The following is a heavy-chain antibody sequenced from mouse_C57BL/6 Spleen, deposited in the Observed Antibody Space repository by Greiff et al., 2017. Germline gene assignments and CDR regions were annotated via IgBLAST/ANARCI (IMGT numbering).Heavy chain of an antibody. D-gene: IGHD2-1*01. CDR3: ARTPYGNYGDFDY. Sequence: EVKLQESVAELVKPGASVKLSCTASGFNIKDNYMHWVKQRTEQGLEGIGRIDPEDGETKYAPKFQGKATITADTSSNTAYLQRSSLTSEDTAVYYCARTPYGNYGDFDYGGQGTTLTVSS. V-gene: IGHV14-2*01. CDR1: GFNIKDNY. J-gene: IGHJ2*01. CDR2: IDPEDGET.